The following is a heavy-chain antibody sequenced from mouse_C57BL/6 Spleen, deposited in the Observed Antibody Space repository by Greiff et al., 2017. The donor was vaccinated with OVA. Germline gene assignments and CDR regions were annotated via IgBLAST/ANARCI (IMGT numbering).Heavy chain of an antibody. D-gene: IGHD1-1*01. CDR2: INPGSGGT. CDR3: ASRYGSSPLFDY. Sequence: QVQLQQSGAELVRPGTSVKVSCKASGYAFTNYLIEWVKQRPGQGLEWIGVINPGSGGTNYNEKFKGKATLTADKSSSTAYMQLSSLTSEDSAVYFCASRYGSSPLFDYWGQGTTLTVSS. V-gene: IGHV1-54*01. J-gene: IGHJ2*01. CDR1: GYAFTNYL.